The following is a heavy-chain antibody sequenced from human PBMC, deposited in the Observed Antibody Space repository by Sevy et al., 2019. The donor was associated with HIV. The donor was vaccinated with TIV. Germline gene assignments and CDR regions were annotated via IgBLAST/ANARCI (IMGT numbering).Heavy chain of an antibody. D-gene: IGHD3-22*01. V-gene: IGHV4-59*01. CDR3: ARGTPNYYDSSAQGYYFDY. CDR2: IYYSGST. J-gene: IGHJ4*02. CDR1: GGSISSYY. Sequence: SETLSLTCTVSGGSISSYYWSWIRQPPGKGLEWIGYIYYSGSTNYNPSLKSQVTISVDTSKNQFSLKLSSVTAADTAVYYCARGTPNYYDSSAQGYYFDYWGQGTLVTVSS.